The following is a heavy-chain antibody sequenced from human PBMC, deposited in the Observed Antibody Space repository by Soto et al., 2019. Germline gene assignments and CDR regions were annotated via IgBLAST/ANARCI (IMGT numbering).Heavy chain of an antibody. D-gene: IGHD6-25*01. V-gene: IGHV3-23*01. CDR3: AKFFVETGSNSGWPWSFHY. J-gene: IGHJ4*02. CDR2: ISGRGGTT. CDR1: GFTFSNYA. Sequence: EVQLLESGGVLVQPGRSLRLSCAASGFTFSNYAMSWVRQAPGQGLDWVSAISGRGGTTYYADSVKGRFTISRDNSKNTLFLQMNSLRAEDAAVYYCAKFFVETGSNSGWPWSFHYWGQGTLVTVSS.